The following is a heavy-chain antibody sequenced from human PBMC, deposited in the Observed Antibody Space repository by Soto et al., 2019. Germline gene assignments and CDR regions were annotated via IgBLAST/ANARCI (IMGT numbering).Heavy chain of an antibody. Sequence: LRLSCAASGFTFSSYAMSWVRQAPGKGLEWVSAISGSGGSTYYADSVKGRFTISRDNSKNTLYLQMNSLRAEDTAVYYCAKAPGRELRYNTAKGAHWGQGTLVTVSS. J-gene: IGHJ4*02. D-gene: IGHD1-7*01. CDR2: ISGSGGST. CDR3: AKAPGRELRYNTAKGAH. V-gene: IGHV3-23*01. CDR1: GFTFSSYA.